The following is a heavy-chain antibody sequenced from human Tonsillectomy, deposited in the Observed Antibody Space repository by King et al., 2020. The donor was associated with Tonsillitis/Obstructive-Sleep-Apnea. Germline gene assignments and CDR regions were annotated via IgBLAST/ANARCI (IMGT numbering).Heavy chain of an antibody. V-gene: IGHV6-1*01. D-gene: IGHD2-2*01. CDR3: ARGEYLPDGFDI. CDR1: GDSVSSNSAA. J-gene: IGHJ3*02. Sequence: VQLQQSGPGLVKPSQTLSLTCAISGDSVSSNSAAWNWIRQSPSRGLEWRGRTYYRSKWYNEYAVSVKSRIIISPDTSKNKFSLQLNSVPPADTAVYYCARGEYLPDGFDIWGQGTMVTVSS. CDR2: TYYRSKWYN.